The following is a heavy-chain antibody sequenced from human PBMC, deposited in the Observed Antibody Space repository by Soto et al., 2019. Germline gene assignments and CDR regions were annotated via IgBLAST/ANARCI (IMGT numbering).Heavy chain of an antibody. Sequence: ASVKVSCKVSGYTLTELSMHWVRQAPGKGLEWMGGFDPEDGETIYAQKFQGRVTMTEDTSTDTAYMELSSLRSEDTAVYYCATGVVGATRYYYYGMDVWGQGTTVTDSS. CDR2: FDPEDGET. V-gene: IGHV1-24*01. J-gene: IGHJ6*02. CDR3: ATGVVGATRYYYYGMDV. CDR1: GYTLTELS. D-gene: IGHD1-26*01.